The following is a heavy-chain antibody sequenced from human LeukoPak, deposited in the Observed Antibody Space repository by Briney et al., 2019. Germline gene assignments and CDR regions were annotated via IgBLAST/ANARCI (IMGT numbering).Heavy chain of an antibody. Sequence: GGSLRLSCVASGFTFGTYSMNWVRQAPGKGLEWVSYISDTSYTIYYADSVKGRFTISRDNAKNSLYLQMSRLRDEDTAVYYCARAFLGGDYWGQGTLVTVSS. V-gene: IGHV3-48*02. CDR2: ISDTSYTI. D-gene: IGHD3-3*02. CDR1: GFTFGTYS. CDR3: ARAFLGGDY. J-gene: IGHJ4*02.